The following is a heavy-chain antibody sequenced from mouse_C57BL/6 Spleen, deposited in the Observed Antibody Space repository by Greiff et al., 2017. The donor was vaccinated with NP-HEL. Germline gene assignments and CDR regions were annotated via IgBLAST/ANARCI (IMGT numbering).Heavy chain of an antibody. V-gene: IGHV1-55*01. CDR1: GYTFTSYW. Sequence: VQLQQPGAELVKPGASVKMSCKASGYTFTSYWITWVKQRPGQGLEWIGDIYPGSGSTNYNEKFKSKATLTVDTSSSTAYMQLSSLTSEDSAVYYCARTGLRWDYYAMDYWGKGTSVTVSS. CDR2: IYPGSGST. CDR3: ARTGLRWDYYAMDY. J-gene: IGHJ4*01. D-gene: IGHD2-4*01.